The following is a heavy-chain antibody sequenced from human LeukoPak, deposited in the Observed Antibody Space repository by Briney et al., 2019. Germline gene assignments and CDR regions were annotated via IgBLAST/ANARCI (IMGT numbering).Heavy chain of an antibody. CDR1: GFTFSSYS. CDR2: ISSSCSYR. CDR3: ARGRLAYDSSCFAY. D-gene: IGHD3-22*01. J-gene: IGHJ4*02. Sequence: GGSLRLSCAASGFTFSSYSMNWVRQAPGKGLEWVCSISSSCSYRYYADSVKGGFTISRDNAKKSLYVQMNSLRAEDTAVYYCARGRLAYDSSCFAYWGQGTLVTVSS. V-gene: IGHV3-21*01.